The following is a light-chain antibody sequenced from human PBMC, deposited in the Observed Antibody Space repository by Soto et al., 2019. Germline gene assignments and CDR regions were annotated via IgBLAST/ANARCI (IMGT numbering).Light chain of an antibody. CDR1: QSVSSN. V-gene: IGKV3-15*01. CDR3: QQYTPWPPGYT. Sequence: EIVMTQSPATLSVSPGERATLSCRASQSVSSNLAWYQQKPGQAPRLLIYGASTRATGIPARFSGSGSGTEFTLTISSLQSEDFAVYYCQQYTPWPPGYTFGQGTKLEIK. CDR2: GAS. J-gene: IGKJ2*01.